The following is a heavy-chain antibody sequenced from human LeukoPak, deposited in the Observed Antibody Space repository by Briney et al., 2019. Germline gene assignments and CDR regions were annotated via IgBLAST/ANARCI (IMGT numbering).Heavy chain of an antibody. Sequence: GGSLTLSRAASGFTVSSNYMSWVRQAPGKGREWVSVIYSGGRIHYGESVKGRFTISRGNSTNTLCLQVIRLRDEGRPVILCAREMRMVYSSSSVAFYIWGQGKMVSVSS. CDR3: AREMRMVYSSSSVAFYI. J-gene: IGHJ3*02. CDR1: GFTVSSNY. CDR2: IYSGGRI. V-gene: IGHV3-53*01. D-gene: IGHD6-6*01.